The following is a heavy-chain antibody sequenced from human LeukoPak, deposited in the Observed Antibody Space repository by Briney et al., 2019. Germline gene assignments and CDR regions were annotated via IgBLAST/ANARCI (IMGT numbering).Heavy chain of an antibody. D-gene: IGHD4-17*01. CDR1: GYTFTGYY. CDR2: INPNSGGT. J-gene: IGHJ3*02. Sequence: ASVKVSSKASGYTFTGYYMHWVRHAPGQGLVWVGWINPNSGGTNYAQKFQGRVTMTGDTSISTAYMELSRLRSEDTAVYYCASWGGYGDYRGDAFDIWGQGTMVTVSS. V-gene: IGHV1-2*02. CDR3: ASWGGYGDYRGDAFDI.